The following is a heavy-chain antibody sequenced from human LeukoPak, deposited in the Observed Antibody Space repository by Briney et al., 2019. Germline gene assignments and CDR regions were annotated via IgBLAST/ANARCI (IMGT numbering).Heavy chain of an antibody. Sequence: GASVKISCKVSGYTLTKLCMHWVQQAPGKGLEWMGVFDPEDGETIYAQKFQGRVTITEDTSTDTAYMELSSLRSEDTAVYYCAKAESACYFGDSWGQGTLVTVAS. J-gene: IGHJ4*02. V-gene: IGHV1-24*01. CDR3: AKAESACYFGDS. D-gene: IGHD2-15*01. CDR1: GYTLTKLC. CDR2: FDPEDGET.